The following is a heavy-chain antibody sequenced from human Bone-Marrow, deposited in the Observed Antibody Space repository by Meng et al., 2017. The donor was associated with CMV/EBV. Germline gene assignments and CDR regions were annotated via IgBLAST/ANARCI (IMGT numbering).Heavy chain of an antibody. J-gene: IGHJ4*02. CDR2: IYSGGST. CDR1: GFTVSSNY. Sequence: GESLKISCAASGFTVSSNYMSWVRQAPGKGLEWVSVIYSGGSTYYADSVKGRFTISRDNSKNTLYLQMNSLRAEDTAVYYCARVIVVVPAALYYFDYWGQGTLVTGAS. CDR3: ARVIVVVPAALYYFDY. D-gene: IGHD2-2*01. V-gene: IGHV3-66*02.